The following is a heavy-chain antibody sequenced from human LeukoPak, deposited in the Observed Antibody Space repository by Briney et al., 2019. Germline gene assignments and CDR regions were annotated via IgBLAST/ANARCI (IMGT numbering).Heavy chain of an antibody. CDR3: ARRDSSGWYGLFGMDV. V-gene: IGHV3-74*01. D-gene: IGHD6-19*01. J-gene: IGHJ6*04. Sequence: GGSLRLSCAASGFTFSSYWMHWVRQAPGKGLVWVSRINSDGSSTSYADSVKGRFTISRDNAKNTLYLQMDSLRAEDTAVYYCARRDSSGWYGLFGMDVWGKGTTVTVSS. CDR1: GFTFSSYW. CDR2: INSDGSST.